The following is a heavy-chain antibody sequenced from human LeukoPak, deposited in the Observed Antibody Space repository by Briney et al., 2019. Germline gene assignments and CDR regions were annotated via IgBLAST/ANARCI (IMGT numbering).Heavy chain of an antibody. CDR2: INWNGGST. Sequence: PGGSLRLSCAASGFTFSTFAMIWVRQPPGKGLEWVSGINWNGGSTGYADSVKGRFTISRDNAKNSLYLQMNSLRAEDTALYYCARDLHYGGDDAFDIWGQGTMVTVSS. V-gene: IGHV3-20*04. J-gene: IGHJ3*02. D-gene: IGHD4-17*01. CDR1: GFTFSTFA. CDR3: ARDLHYGGDDAFDI.